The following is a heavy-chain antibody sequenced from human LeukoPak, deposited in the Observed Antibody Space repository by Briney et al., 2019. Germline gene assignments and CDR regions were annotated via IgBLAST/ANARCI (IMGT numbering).Heavy chain of an antibody. V-gene: IGHV3-9*01. D-gene: IGHD1-26*01. Sequence: SMTLACAATGVTFKDYGMHWVRQPPGKGLEWVSGINWEGGGTHYADSVKGRFTISRDNAKNSLYLQMTSLRPEDTALYYCAKHLRATNTYIFFGLDVWGQGTTVTVSS. CDR1: GVTFKDYG. J-gene: IGHJ6*02. CDR3: AKHLRATNTYIFFGLDV. CDR2: INWEGGGT.